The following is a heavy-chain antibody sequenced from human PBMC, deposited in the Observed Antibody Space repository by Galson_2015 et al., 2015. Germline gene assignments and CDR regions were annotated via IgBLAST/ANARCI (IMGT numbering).Heavy chain of an antibody. CDR3: ATPSGRDGYNYAFDY. Sequence: VRQAPGQGLEWMGRINPTSGGTNYAQKFQGRVTMTRDTSISTAYMELSRLRSDDTAVYYCATPSGRDGYNYAFDYWGQGTLVTVSS. CDR2: INPTSGGT. J-gene: IGHJ4*02. V-gene: IGHV1-2*06. D-gene: IGHD5-24*01.